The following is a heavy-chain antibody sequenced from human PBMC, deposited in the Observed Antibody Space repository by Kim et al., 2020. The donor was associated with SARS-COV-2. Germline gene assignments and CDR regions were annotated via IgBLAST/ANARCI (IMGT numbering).Heavy chain of an antibody. CDR2: IHASGST. V-gene: IGHV4-4*07. J-gene: IGHJ4*02. Sequence: SETLSLICTVSGGSFSSYHWSWIRQSAGRGLEWIGRIHASGSTNYNPSLKSRLTMSVDTSKHQMSLKLSSVTAADTAMYYCARQVAGTDRRFDYWGQGILVTV. D-gene: IGHD6-19*01. CDR3: ARQVAGTDRRFDY. CDR1: GGSFSSYH.